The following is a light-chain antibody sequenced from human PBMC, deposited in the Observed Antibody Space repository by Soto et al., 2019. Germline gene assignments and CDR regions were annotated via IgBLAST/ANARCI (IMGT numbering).Light chain of an antibody. Sequence: EIVMTQSPATLSVSPGERATLSCMASQSVSSNLAWYQQKPGQAPRLLIYGASSMATGIPDRLSGSGSGTEFTLTISRMEPEDSAVYYCQQYGSSPTFGQGTKVDI. V-gene: IGKV3-20*01. CDR2: GAS. CDR3: QQYGSSPT. J-gene: IGKJ1*01. CDR1: QSVSSN.